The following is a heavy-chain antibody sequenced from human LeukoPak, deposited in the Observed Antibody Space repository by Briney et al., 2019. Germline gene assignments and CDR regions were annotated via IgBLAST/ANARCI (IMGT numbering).Heavy chain of an antibody. V-gene: IGHV4-61*02. J-gene: IGHJ5*02. CDR1: GGSISSGSYY. CDR2: INTSGST. Sequence: PSQTLSLTCTVSGGSISSGSYYWSWIRQPAGKGLEWFGRINTSGSTNYNPSLKSRVTISVDTSKNQFSLKLSSVTAADTAVYYCARDLGSQSWGLYNWFDPWGQGTLVTVSS. CDR3: ARDLGSQSWGLYNWFDP. D-gene: IGHD3-16*01.